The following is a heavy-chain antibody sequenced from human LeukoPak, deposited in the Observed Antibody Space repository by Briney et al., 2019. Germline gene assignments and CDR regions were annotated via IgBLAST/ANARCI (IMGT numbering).Heavy chain of an antibody. CDR1: GFSFSSAYY. D-gene: IGHD6-25*01. J-gene: IGHJ6*03. CDR3: ARDLSGSMDV. CDR2: VYHSGST. Sequence: SETLSLTCTVSGFSFSSAYYWGWIRQPPGKGLEWIGNVYHSGSTYFNPSLKSRATISVDTSQNQFSLKLSSVTAADTAVYYCARDLSGSMDVWGKGTTVTVSS. V-gene: IGHV4-38-2*02.